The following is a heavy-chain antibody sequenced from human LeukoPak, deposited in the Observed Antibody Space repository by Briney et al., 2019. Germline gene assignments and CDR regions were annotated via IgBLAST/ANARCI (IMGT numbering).Heavy chain of an antibody. V-gene: IGHV4-39*07. J-gene: IGHJ1*01. D-gene: IGHD6-19*01. CDR2: IYYSGST. CDR3: ARGSSGWWGRYFQH. Sequence: SETLSLTCTVSGGSISSSSYYWGWIRQPPGKGLEWIGSIYYSGSTYYNPSLKSRVTISVDTSKNQFSLKLSSVTAADTAVYYCARGSSGWWGRYFQHWGQGTLVTVSS. CDR1: GGSISSSSYY.